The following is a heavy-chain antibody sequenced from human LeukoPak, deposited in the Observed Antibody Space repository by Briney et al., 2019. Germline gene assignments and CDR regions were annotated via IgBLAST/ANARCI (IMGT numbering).Heavy chain of an antibody. V-gene: IGHV1-2*02. CDR1: GYSFTNYV. CDR2: NNPNSGGT. Sequence: ASVKVSCKASGYSFTNYVINWVRQAPGQGLEWMGWNNPNSGGTNFAQKFQGRVTMTRDKSISTAYMELSRLSSDDTAVYYCARGHTMIVVIRGAKDAFDIWGQGTMVTVSS. CDR3: ARGHTMIVVIRGAKDAFDI. D-gene: IGHD3-22*01. J-gene: IGHJ3*02.